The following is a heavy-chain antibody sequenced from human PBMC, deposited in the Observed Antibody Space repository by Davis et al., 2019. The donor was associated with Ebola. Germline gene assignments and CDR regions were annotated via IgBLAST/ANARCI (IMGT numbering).Heavy chain of an antibody. CDR1: GYSIRTGHY. Sequence: MPSETLSLTCTVSGYSIRTGHYWAWIRQPPGKGLEWIGAIYQSGTTFYNPSLKNRVTISVDTSKNQFSLNLTSVTASDTAVYYCARDLRIPSFWGQGSQVTVSS. V-gene: IGHV4-38-2*02. CDR3: ARDLRIPSF. D-gene: IGHD2-15*01. CDR2: IYQSGTT. J-gene: IGHJ4*02.